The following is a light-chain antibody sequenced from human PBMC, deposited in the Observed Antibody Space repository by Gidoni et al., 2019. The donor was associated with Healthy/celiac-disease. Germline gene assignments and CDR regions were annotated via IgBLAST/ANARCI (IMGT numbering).Light chain of an antibody. CDR3: QQYYSTPLT. CDR2: WAS. CDR1: QSVLYSSNNKNY. V-gene: IGKV4-1*01. J-gene: IGKJ4*01. Sequence: IVMTPSPHSLAVSLGERATINCKSSQSVLYSSNNKNYLAWYQQKPGQPPKLLIYWASTRESGVPDRFSGSGSGTDFTLTISSLQAEDVAVYYCQQYYSTPLTFGGGTKVEIK.